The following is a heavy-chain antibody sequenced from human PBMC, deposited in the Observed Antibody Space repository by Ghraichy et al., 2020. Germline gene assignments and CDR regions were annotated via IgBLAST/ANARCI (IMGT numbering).Heavy chain of an antibody. J-gene: IGHJ4*02. V-gene: IGHV4-4*02. CDR3: ARDKDSGSYYFDY. Sequence: ESLNISCAVSGGSISSSDWWNWVRQPPGKGLEWIGEIYHSGSTNYNPSLKSRVTISVDKSKNQFSLKLNSVTAADTAVYYCARDKDSGSYYFDYWGQGTLVTVSS. CDR2: IYHSGST. CDR1: GGSISSSDW. D-gene: IGHD1-26*01.